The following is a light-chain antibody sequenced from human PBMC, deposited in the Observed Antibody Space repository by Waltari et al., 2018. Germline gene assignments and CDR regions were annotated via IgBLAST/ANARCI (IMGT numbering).Light chain of an antibody. Sequence: ELVLTQSPGTLSLSPGERVTLSCRASQSVSSSYLAWYQQKPGQAPRLLIYGASTRATGIPDRFSGSGSGTDFSLTISRLEPEDFAVYYCQQYGTSPRTFGGGTKVEIK. CDR3: QQYGTSPRT. CDR1: QSVSSSY. J-gene: IGKJ4*01. CDR2: GAS. V-gene: IGKV3-20*01.